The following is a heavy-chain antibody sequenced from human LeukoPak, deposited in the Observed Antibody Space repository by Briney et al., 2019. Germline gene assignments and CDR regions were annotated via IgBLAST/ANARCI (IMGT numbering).Heavy chain of an antibody. D-gene: IGHD6-25*01. V-gene: IGHV4-39*01. CDR1: GGSISSSSYY. J-gene: IGHJ5*02. CDR3: ARQRGYSSGLFDP. CDR2: IYYSGST. Sequence: SETLSLTCTVSGGSISSSSYYWGWIRQPPGKGLEWIGSIYYSGSTYYNPSLKSRVTISVDTSKNQFSLKLSSVTAADTAVYYCARQRGYSSGLFDPWGQGTLVTVSS.